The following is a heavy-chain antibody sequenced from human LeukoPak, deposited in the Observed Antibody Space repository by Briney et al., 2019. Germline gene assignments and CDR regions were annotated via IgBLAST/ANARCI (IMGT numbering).Heavy chain of an antibody. V-gene: IGHV1-3*01. CDR1: GYTFTSYA. D-gene: IGHD3-16*02. Sequence: ASVKVSCKASGYTFTSYAMHWVRQAPGQRLEWMGWINAGNGNTKYSQKFQGRVTMTRDTSISTAYMELSRLRSDDTAVYYCALITFGGVIVKDYWGQGTLVTVSS. J-gene: IGHJ4*02. CDR3: ALITFGGVIVKDY. CDR2: INAGNGNT.